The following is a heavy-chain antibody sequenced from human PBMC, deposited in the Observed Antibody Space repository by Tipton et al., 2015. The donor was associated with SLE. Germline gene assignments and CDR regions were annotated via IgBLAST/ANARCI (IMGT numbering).Heavy chain of an antibody. D-gene: IGHD3-10*01. V-gene: IGHV3-30*04. J-gene: IGHJ4*02. CDR2: ISYDGSNK. CDR3: VRVRRQYYYGSGNTVDF. Sequence: SLRLSCVVSGFTFSTYTMHWVRQAPGKGLEWVAIISYDGSNKNYADSVKGRFTISRDNSKNTLYLQMDSLRPEDTAVYSCVRVRRQYYYGSGNTVDFWGQGTLVTVSS. CDR1: GFTFSTYT.